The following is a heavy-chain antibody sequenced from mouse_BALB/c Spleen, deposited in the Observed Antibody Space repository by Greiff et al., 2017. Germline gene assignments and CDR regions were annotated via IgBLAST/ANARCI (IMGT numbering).Heavy chain of an antibody. J-gene: IGHJ2*01. D-gene: IGHD4-1*01. CDR2: ISSGSSTI. CDR3: ARANWYYLDY. Sequence: EVQLQESGGGLVQPGGSRQLSCAASGFTFRSFGMHWVRQAPEKGLEWVAYISSGSSTIYYAATVKGRFTISRDHPKNTLFLQMTSLRSEDTAMYYCARANWYYLDYWGQGTTLTVAS. V-gene: IGHV5-17*02. CDR1: GFTFRSFG.